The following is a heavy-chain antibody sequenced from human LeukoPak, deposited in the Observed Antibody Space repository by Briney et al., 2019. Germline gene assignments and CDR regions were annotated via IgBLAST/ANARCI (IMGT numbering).Heavy chain of an antibody. J-gene: IGHJ3*02. CDR1: GFTFNNAW. CDR2: IKQDGSQK. CDR3: ARDNYYDGSGNPRAFDI. V-gene: IGHV3-7*01. Sequence: GGSLRLSYAASGFTFNNAWMSWLRQAPGKGLEWVANIKQDGSQKYYVDSVKGRFTISRDNAKNSLYLQMNSLRTEDTAVYYCARDNYYDGSGNPRAFDIWGQGAMVTVSS. D-gene: IGHD3-22*01.